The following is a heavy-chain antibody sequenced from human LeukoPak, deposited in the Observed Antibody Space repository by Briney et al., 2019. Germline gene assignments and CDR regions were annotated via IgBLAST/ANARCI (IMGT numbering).Heavy chain of an antibody. J-gene: IGHJ6*03. V-gene: IGHV4-59*01. CDR3: ASGSYAYYYMDV. D-gene: IGHD1-26*01. CDR2: IYYSGST. CDR1: GGSISSYY. Sequence: SETLSLTCTISGGSISSYYWSWIRQPPGKGLEWIGYIYYSGSTTYNPSLKSRVTISVDTSKNQFSLKLSSVTTADTAVYYCASGSYAYYYMDVWGKGTTVTVSS.